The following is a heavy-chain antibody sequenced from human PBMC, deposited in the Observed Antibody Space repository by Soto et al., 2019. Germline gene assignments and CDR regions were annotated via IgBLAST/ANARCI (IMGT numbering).Heavy chain of an antibody. V-gene: IGHV3-23*01. CDR1: GFSFSNYA. CDR3: SKGMANTVCAVGTLFDF. J-gene: IGHJ4*02. CDR2: ISCSASAT. D-gene: IGHD6-19*01. Sequence: GSLRLACASSGFSFSNYAMSWVRQAPGKGLEWVSLISCSASATHYADPVKGRFTISRDNSKRTVYLQQNSLRAEDTAVYYCSKGMANTVCAVGTLFDFWGRGTPVPV.